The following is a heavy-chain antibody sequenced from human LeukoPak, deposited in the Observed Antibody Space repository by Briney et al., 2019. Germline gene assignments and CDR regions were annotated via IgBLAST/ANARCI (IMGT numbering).Heavy chain of an antibody. D-gene: IGHD3-9*01. J-gene: IGHJ6*03. CDR3: ASEGIDWHYYYYYMDV. V-gene: IGHV3-7*01. Sequence: AGGSLRLSCAASGFTFSSYWMSWVRQAPGKGLEWVANIKQDGSEKYYVDSVKGRFTISRDNAKNSLYLQMNSLRAEDTAVYYCASEGIDWHYYYYYMDVWGKGTTVTVSS. CDR2: IKQDGSEK. CDR1: GFTFSSYW.